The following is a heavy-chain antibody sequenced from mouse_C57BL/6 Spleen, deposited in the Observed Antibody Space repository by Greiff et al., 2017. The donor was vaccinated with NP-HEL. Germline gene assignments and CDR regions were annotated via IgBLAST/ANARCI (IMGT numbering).Heavy chain of an antibody. Sequence: EVQLVESGGGLVKPGGSLKLSCAASGFTFSSYAMSWVRQTPEKRLEWVATISDGGSYTYYPDNVKGRFTISRDNAKNNLYLQMSHLKSEDTAMYYCARDSTTVVATSYFDYWGQGTTLTVSS. CDR2: ISDGGSYT. V-gene: IGHV5-4*01. CDR1: GFTFSSYA. CDR3: ARDSTTVVATSYFDY. J-gene: IGHJ2*01. D-gene: IGHD1-1*01.